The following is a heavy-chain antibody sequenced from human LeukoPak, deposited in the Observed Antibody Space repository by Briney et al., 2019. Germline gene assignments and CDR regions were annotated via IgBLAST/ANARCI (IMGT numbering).Heavy chain of an antibody. D-gene: IGHD3-16*02. J-gene: IGHJ4*02. Sequence: ASVKVSCKASGYTFTGYYMHWVRQAPGQGLEWMGIINPSGGSTSYAQKFQGRVTMTRDTSTSTVYMELSSLRSEDTAVYYCAREGLSQDFDYWGQGTLVTVSS. CDR3: AREGLSQDFDY. CDR2: INPSGGST. CDR1: GYTFTGYY. V-gene: IGHV1-46*01.